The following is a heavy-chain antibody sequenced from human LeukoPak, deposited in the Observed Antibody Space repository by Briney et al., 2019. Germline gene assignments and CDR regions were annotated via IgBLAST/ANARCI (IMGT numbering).Heavy chain of an antibody. V-gene: IGHV4-59*02. CDR2: IYKSETT. CDR3: ARMADYDRSGYDAFEI. CDR1: DGSVSSFY. J-gene: IGHJ3*02. D-gene: IGHD3-22*01. Sequence: SETLSLTCTVSDGSVSSFYWSWIRQPPGKGLERIGYIYKSETTNNHPSLTGRVPMSLDTPKNQISMKLRSVTAADTAVYYCARMADYDRSGYDAFEIWGLGTLVTVSS.